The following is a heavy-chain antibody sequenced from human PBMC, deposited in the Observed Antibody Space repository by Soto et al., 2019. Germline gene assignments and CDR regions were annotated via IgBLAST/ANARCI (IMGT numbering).Heavy chain of an antibody. CDR3: ARLWGRYYYYYMDV. CDR2: IYYSGST. Sequence: SETLSLTCTVSGGSISSYYWSWIRQPPGKGLEWIGYIYYSGSTNYNPSLKSRVTISVDTSKNQFSLKLSSVTAADTAVYYCARLWGRYYYYYMDVWGKGTTVT. V-gene: IGHV4-59*08. D-gene: IGHD3-16*01. J-gene: IGHJ6*03. CDR1: GGSISSYY.